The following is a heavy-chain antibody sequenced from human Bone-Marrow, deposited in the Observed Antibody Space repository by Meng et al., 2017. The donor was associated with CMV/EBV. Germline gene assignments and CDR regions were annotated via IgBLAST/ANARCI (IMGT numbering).Heavy chain of an antibody. J-gene: IGHJ4*02. CDR1: GYTFTGYY. CDR3: GRVRDSSGWYHLDY. Sequence: ASLKVFCKASGYTFTGYYMHWVRQAPGQGLEWMGWINPNSGGTNYAQKFQGRVTMTSDTSISTAYMELSRLRTDDTAVYYCGRVRDSSGWYHLDYWGQGTLVTVSS. CDR2: INPNSGGT. V-gene: IGHV1-2*02. D-gene: IGHD6-19*01.